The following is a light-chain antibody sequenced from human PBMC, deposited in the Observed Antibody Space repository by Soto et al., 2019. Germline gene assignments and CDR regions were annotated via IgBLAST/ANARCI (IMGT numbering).Light chain of an antibody. CDR2: DVS. Sequence: QSALTQPRSVSGSPGQSVTISCTGTSSDVGGYNYVSWYQQHPGKAPKLMIYDVSKRPSGVPDRFSGSKSGNTASLTISWLQAEDEADYYCCSYAASYTSLVVFGGGTKLTVL. CDR3: CSYAASYTSLVV. CDR1: SSDVGGYNY. J-gene: IGLJ2*01. V-gene: IGLV2-11*01.